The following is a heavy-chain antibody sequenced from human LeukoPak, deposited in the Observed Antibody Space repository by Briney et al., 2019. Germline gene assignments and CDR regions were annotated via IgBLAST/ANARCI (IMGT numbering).Heavy chain of an antibody. V-gene: IGHV3-53*01. J-gene: IGHJ4*02. CDR1: GLSVSNNY. CDR3: AQKSNSDWFIDY. Sequence: GGSLRLSCAASGLSVSNNYMTWVRQAPGKGLEWVSVIHSGGSTYYGDSVKGRFTISRDNAKNSLYLQMNSLRDEDTAVYYCAQKSNSDWFIDYWGQGTLVTVSS. D-gene: IGHD3-9*01. CDR2: IHSGGST.